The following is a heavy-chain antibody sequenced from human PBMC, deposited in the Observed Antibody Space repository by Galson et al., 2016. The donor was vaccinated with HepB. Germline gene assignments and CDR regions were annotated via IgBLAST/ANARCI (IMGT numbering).Heavy chain of an antibody. J-gene: IGHJ4*02. Sequence: SVKVSCKASGYTFTSYYIYWVRQAPGRGLEWVGVINPTGGSTDFAPRFQDRVTLTRDTSTGTGDMELTSLTSDDTAVYYCARDYGAGGFYYFDYWGQGTLITVSS. D-gene: IGHD6-13*01. V-gene: IGHV1-46*01. CDR1: GYTFTSYY. CDR3: ARDYGAGGFYYFDY. CDR2: INPTGGST.